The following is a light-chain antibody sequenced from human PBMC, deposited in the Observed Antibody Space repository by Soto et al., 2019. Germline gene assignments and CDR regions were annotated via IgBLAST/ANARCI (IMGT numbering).Light chain of an antibody. CDR3: AAWDDSLNGLYV. J-gene: IGLJ1*01. Sequence: QSVLTQPPSASGTPGQRVTISCSGSSSNIGSNTVNWYQQLPGTAPKLLIYSNNQRPSGVPDRFSGSKSGTSASLAISGLQSEDWADYYCAAWDDSLNGLYVFGTGTKVTVL. V-gene: IGLV1-44*01. CDR1: SSNIGSNT. CDR2: SNN.